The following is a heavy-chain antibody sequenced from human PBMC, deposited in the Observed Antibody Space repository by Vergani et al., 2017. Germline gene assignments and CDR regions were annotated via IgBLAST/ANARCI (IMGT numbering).Heavy chain of an antibody. CDR1: GGSISSYY. Sequence: QVQLQESGPGLVKPSETLSLTCTVSGGSISSYYWSWIRQPPGKGLEWIGYIYYSGSTNYNPSLKSRVTISVDTSKNQFSLKLSSVTAADTAVYYCARQGKYYYDSRLTFDPWGQGTLVTVSS. CDR2: IYYSGST. J-gene: IGHJ5*02. V-gene: IGHV4-59*01. D-gene: IGHD3-22*01. CDR3: ARQGKYYYDSRLTFDP.